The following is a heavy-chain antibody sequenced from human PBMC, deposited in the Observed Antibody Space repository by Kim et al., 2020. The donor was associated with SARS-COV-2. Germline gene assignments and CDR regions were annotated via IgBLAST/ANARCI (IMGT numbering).Heavy chain of an antibody. CDR3: ARVVRYFDWLLSGGYYFDY. V-gene: IGHV7-4-1*02. Sequence: ASVKVSCKASGYTFTSCAMNWVRQAPGQGLEWMGWINTNTGNPTYAQGFTGRFVFSLDTSVSTAYLQISSLKAEDTAVYYCARVVRYFDWLLSGGYYFDYWGQGTLVTVSS. D-gene: IGHD3-9*01. J-gene: IGHJ4*02. CDR1: GYTFTSCA. CDR2: INTNTGNP.